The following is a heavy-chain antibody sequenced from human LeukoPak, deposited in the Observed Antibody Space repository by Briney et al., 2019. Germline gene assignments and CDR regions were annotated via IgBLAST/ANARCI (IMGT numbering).Heavy chain of an antibody. Sequence: SETQSLTCTVSGGSISSGSYYWSWIRQPAGRGLEWIGRIYTSGSTNYDPSLKSRVTISVDTSKNQFSLKLSSVTNADTAVYYCARVGGSISPHWFDPWGQGTLVTVSS. J-gene: IGHJ5*02. CDR1: GGSISSGSYY. CDR3: ARVGGSISPHWFDP. V-gene: IGHV4-61*02. CDR2: IYTSGST. D-gene: IGHD2-15*01.